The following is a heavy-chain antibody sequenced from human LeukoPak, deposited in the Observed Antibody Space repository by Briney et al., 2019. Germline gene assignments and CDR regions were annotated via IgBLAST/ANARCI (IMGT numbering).Heavy chain of an antibody. J-gene: IGHJ5*02. CDR2: ISAYNGNT. D-gene: IGHD3-3*01. V-gene: IGHV1-18*01. CDR1: GYTFTSYG. Sequence: ASVKVSCKASGYTFTSYGIGWVRQAPGQGLEWMGWISAYNGNTNYAQKLQGRVTMTTDTSTSTAYMELRSLRSDDTAVYYCARDARYDFWSGYYSNWFDPWGQGTLVTVSS. CDR3: ARDARYDFWSGYYSNWFDP.